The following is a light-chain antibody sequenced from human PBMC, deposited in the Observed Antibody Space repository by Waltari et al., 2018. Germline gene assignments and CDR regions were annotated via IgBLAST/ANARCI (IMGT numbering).Light chain of an antibody. CDR2: WAS. Sequence: DIVMTQSPDSLSVSLGERATINCKSSQSVLYSSTNKNYLAWYQQKPGQPPKLLINWASIRESGVPDRISGSWSGTAFTLTISSLQAEDVAVYYCQQHYSAPPTFGPGTKVDI. CDR1: QSVLYSSTNKNY. CDR3: QQHYSAPPT. V-gene: IGKV4-1*01. J-gene: IGKJ3*01.